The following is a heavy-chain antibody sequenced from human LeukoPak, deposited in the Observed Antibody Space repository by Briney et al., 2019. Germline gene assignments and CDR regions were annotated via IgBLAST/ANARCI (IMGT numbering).Heavy chain of an antibody. CDR3: SKGACGGHCHSVRVNYYGMDV. Sequence: GGSLRLSCAASGFTFSSYAMSWVRQAPGKGLEWVSAISGSGGSTYYADCVKGRFTISRDNSENTLYLQVKSLRGEDTAVYYCSKGACGGHCHSVRVNYYGMDVWGQGTTATVS. D-gene: IGHD2-21*02. V-gene: IGHV3-23*01. J-gene: IGHJ6*02. CDR1: GFTFSSYA. CDR2: ISGSGGST.